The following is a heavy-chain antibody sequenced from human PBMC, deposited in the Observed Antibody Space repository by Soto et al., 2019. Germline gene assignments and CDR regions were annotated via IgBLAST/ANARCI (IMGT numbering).Heavy chain of an antibody. V-gene: IGHV4-31*03. J-gene: IGHJ4*02. CDR1: GGSIGSSAYY. D-gene: IGHD1-26*01. Sequence: QVQLQESGPGLVKPSQTLSLICTVSGGSIGSSAYYWTWIRQLPGKGLEWIGTISYSGTPFYNSSLKRRITIPVDAGRHQFPLKLNSVTAADTAVYYCARDKDGSGSYFDFWGQGTLVTVSP. CDR3: ARDKDGSGSYFDF. CDR2: ISYSGTP.